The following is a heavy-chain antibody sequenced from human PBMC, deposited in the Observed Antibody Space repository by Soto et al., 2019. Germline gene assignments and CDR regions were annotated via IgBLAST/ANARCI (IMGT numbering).Heavy chain of an antibody. CDR1: GGSISSGGYY. V-gene: IGHV4-31*03. CDR2: IYYSGST. CDR3: ARDSGYSGYDRVYYYYGMDV. J-gene: IGHJ6*02. D-gene: IGHD5-12*01. Sequence: QVQLQESGPGLVKPSQTLSLTCTVSGGSISSGGYYWSWIRQHPGKGLEWIGYIYYSGSTYYNPSLKSRVTISVDTSKNQFSLKLSSVTAADTAVYYCARDSGYSGYDRVYYYYGMDVWGQGTTVTVSS.